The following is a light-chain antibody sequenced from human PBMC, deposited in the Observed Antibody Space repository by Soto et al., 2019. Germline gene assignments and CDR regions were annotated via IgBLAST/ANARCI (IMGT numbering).Light chain of an antibody. Sequence: QSVLTQPPSAFGSPGQSVTISCTGTSSDVGGYNYVSWYQQHPGKAPKLMIYEVSKRPSGVPDRFSGSKSGNTASLTVSGLQAEDEADYYCNSYVGNNNFVFGTGTKLTVL. CDR3: NSYVGNNNFV. J-gene: IGLJ1*01. CDR2: EVS. CDR1: SSDVGGYNY. V-gene: IGLV2-8*01.